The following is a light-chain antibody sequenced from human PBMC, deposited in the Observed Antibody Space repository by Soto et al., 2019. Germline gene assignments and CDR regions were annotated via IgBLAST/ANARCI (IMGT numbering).Light chain of an antibody. CDR2: GAS. CDR3: RQDAERLRKT. Sequence: EIVMTQSPATLSVSPGERATLSCRASQSVSSNLAWYQQKPGQAPRLLIYGASTRAPGIPTRSGGSGSGTEFPLTIGGLRSEVLAFSYCRQDAERLRKTFDKGTKVEIK. CDR1: QSVSSN. V-gene: IGKV3-15*01. J-gene: IGKJ1*01.